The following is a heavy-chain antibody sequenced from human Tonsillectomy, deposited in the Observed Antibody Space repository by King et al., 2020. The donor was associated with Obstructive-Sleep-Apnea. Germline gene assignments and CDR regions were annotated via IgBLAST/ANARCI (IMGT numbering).Heavy chain of an antibody. CDR2: MYYSGNT. V-gene: IGHV4-59*08. CDR3: ARHRGVEDYGGYGDYFDY. Sequence: QLQESGPGLVKPSETLSLTCTVSGGSISNYYRSWIRQPPGKGLEWIGYMYYSGNTNFNPSLKSRVTISADTSKFQFSLRLSSVTAADTAVYYCARHRGVEDYGGYGDYFDYWGQGTLVTVSS. D-gene: IGHD5-12*01. CDR1: GGSISNYY. J-gene: IGHJ4*02.